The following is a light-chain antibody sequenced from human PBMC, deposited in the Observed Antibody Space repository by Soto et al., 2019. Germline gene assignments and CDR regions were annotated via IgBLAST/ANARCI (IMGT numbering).Light chain of an antibody. CDR2: LGS. Sequence: VMTKSPPSLTVTPGEPASISCRSSQRLLHSNGNNFLDWYLQKPGQSPQLLIYLGSNRASGVPDRVSGSAAGTDFTLKISRVEAEDVGVYYCMQALQTPYTFGQGTKLEIK. V-gene: IGKV2-28*01. J-gene: IGKJ2*01. CDR1: QRLLHSNGNNF. CDR3: MQALQTPYT.